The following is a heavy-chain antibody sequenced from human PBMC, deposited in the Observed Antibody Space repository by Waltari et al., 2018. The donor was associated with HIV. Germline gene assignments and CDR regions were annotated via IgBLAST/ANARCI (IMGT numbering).Heavy chain of an antibody. CDR2: INPNSGGT. CDR1: GYTFTGSY. V-gene: IGHV1-2*06. CDR3: ARDPYSTTWGSPPFDY. D-gene: IGHD2-2*01. Sequence: QVQLVQSGAEVKKPGASVKVSCKASGYTFTGSYIHRVRQAPGQGLEWMGRINPNSGGTKYAQKFQGRVTMTSDTSVSTAYMELSRLTSDDTAIYYCARDPYSTTWGSPPFDYWGQGTLVTVSS. J-gene: IGHJ4*02.